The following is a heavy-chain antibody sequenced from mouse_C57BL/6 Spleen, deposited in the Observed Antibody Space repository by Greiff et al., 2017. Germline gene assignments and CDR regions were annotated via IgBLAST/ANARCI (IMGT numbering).Heavy chain of an antibody. Sequence: VQLQQSGPELVKPGASVKISCKASGYTFTDYYMNWVKQSHGKSLEWIGDINPNNGGTSYNQKFKGKATLTVDKSSSTAYMELRSLTSEDSAVYYCARNGYGSYFDYWGQGTTLTVSS. D-gene: IGHD1-1*01. CDR1: GYTFTDYY. CDR3: ARNGYGSYFDY. J-gene: IGHJ2*01. V-gene: IGHV1-26*01. CDR2: INPNNGGT.